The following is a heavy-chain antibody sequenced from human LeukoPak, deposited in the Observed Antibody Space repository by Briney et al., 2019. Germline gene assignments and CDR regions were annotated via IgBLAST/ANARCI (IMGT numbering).Heavy chain of an antibody. CDR2: IYPDDSNT. Sequence: GESLRISCQGSGYNFPIYWIGWVRQMPGQGLEWMGIIYPDDSNTIYGPSFQGQVTISADKSISTAYLQWSSLKASDTAMYYCAREPEVGAYGMDVWGQGTTVTVSS. CDR3: AREPEVGAYGMDV. CDR1: GYNFPIYW. D-gene: IGHD1-26*01. J-gene: IGHJ6*02. V-gene: IGHV5-51*01.